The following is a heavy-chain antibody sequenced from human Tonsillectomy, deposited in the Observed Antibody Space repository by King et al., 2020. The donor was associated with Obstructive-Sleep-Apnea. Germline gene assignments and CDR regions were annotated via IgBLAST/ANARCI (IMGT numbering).Heavy chain of an antibody. J-gene: IGHJ4*02. CDR1: GFTFRSYS. Sequence: VQLVESGGGLVQPGGSLRLSCAASGFTFRSYSINWVRQAPGKGLEWVSYISSSSSTISYADSVKGRFTISRDNAKNSLYLQMNSLRAEDTAVYYCARVYSSGWTSDYWGQGTLVTVSS. CDR2: ISSSSSTI. V-gene: IGHV3-48*04. D-gene: IGHD6-19*01. CDR3: ARVYSSGWTSDY.